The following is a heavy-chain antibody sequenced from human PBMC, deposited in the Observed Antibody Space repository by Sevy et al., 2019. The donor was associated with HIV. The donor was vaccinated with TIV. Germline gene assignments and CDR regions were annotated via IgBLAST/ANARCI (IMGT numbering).Heavy chain of an antibody. D-gene: IGHD6-13*01. CDR2: IYYSRIT. V-gene: IGHV4-59*01. CDR3: ANGISARLDY. Sequence: SETLSLTCTVSGDSISGYYWSWIRQPPGKGLEWIGYIYYSRITNYNPSLKSRVTISADTSKNQISLNLSSVTAADTAVYYCANGISARLDYWGQGTLVTVSS. CDR1: GDSISGYY. J-gene: IGHJ4*02.